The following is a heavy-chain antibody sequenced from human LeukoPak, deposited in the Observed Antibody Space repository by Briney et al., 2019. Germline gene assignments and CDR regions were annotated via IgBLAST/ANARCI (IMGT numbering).Heavy chain of an antibody. V-gene: IGHV3-21*01. Sequence: GGSLRLSCAASGFTFSTYSMNWVRQAPGKGLEWVSSISSSGSYIYYADSVRGRFTISRDNAKNSLYLQMNSLRAEDTAMYYCTRDADPIELKDYWGQGTLVTVSS. CDR3: TRDADPIELKDY. CDR1: GFTFSTYS. CDR2: ISSSGSYI. J-gene: IGHJ4*02. D-gene: IGHD3-10*01.